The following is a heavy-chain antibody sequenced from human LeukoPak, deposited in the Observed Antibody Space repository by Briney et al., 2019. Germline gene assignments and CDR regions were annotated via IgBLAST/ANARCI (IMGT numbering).Heavy chain of an antibody. D-gene: IGHD5-18*01. CDR1: GYSFTDYY. CDR2: ISPNSGDR. J-gene: IGHJ4*02. V-gene: IGHV1-2*02. CDR3: ARMGDYSYLDC. Sequence: ASVKVSGKTSGYSFTDYYMHWVRQAPGQGLEWMGWISPNSGDRKYAQKFQGRVTMTRDTSISTAYMELSSLRSDDTAVYYCARMGDYSYLDCWGQGTLVTVSS.